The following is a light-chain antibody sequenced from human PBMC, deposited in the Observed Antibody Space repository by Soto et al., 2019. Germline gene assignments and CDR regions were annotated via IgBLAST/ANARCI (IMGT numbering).Light chain of an antibody. V-gene: IGKV1-5*03. J-gene: IGKJ4*01. CDR3: QQYNSYSPTT. Sequence: DIQMTQSPSTLSASVGDRVTITCRASQSISSWLAWYQQKPGTAPKLLIYKASSLESGVPSRFSGSGSGTEFTLTISSLQPDDFATYYCQQYNSYSPTTFGGGTKVEIK. CDR2: KAS. CDR1: QSISSW.